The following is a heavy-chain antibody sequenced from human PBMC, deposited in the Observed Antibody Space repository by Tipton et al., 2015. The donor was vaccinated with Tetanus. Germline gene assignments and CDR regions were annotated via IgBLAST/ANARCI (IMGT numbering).Heavy chain of an antibody. D-gene: IGHD7-27*01. CDR1: GGSINSSHHF. Sequence: TLSLTCTVSGGSINSSHHFWGWIRQPPGKGLEWIGAIYYRGSTFYNPSLNSRITISTDTSKNQFSLKLSSVTAADTAVYYCARIRQVGKPGPFFDYWGQGTLVTVSS. CDR3: ARIRQVGKPGPFFDY. V-gene: IGHV4-39*07. CDR2: IYYRGST. J-gene: IGHJ4*02.